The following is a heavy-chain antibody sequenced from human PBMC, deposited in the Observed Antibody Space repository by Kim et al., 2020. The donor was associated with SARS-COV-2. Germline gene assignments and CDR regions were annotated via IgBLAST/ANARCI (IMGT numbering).Heavy chain of an antibody. Sequence: DSVKGPLTTSRDNSKNTLYLKMNSLRAEATAVYYCARDEWGSSGYYSFDYWGQGTLVSVSS. CDR3: ARDEWGSSGYYSFDY. V-gene: IGHV3-30*07. J-gene: IGHJ4*02. D-gene: IGHD3-22*01.